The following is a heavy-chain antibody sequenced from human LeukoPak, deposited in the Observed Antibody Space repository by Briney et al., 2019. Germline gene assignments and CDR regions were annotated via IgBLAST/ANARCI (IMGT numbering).Heavy chain of an antibody. D-gene: IGHD6-13*01. V-gene: IGHV4-30-2*01. Sequence: PSETLSLTCAVAGGSISSGDSYWSWIRQPPGKGLEWIGDIYHSGSTYYNPSLKSRVTISVDRSKNQFSLKVNSVTAADTAVYYCARCHSGYSSSWTNSNSNWFDPWGQGTLVTVSS. J-gene: IGHJ5*02. CDR2: IYHSGST. CDR3: ARCHSGYSSSWTNSNSNWFDP. CDR1: GGSISSGDSY.